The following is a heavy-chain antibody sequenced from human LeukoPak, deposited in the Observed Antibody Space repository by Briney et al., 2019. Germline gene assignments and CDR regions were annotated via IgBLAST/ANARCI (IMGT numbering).Heavy chain of an antibody. V-gene: IGHV3-7*01. Sequence: GGSLTLSCAASGFTFSSYWMSWVRQAAGKGLEWVANIKQDGSEKYYVDSVKGGFTISRDNAKNSLYLQMHSLRAEDTAVYYCARKNGLDYWGQGTLVTVSS. CDR3: ARKNGLDY. CDR1: GFTFSSYW. CDR2: IKQDGSEK. J-gene: IGHJ4*02.